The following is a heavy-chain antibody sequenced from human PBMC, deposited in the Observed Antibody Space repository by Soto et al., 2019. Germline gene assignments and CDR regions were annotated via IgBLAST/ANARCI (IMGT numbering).Heavy chain of an antibody. J-gene: IGHJ4*02. CDR1: GGTFSSYA. Sequence: QVQLVQSGAEVKKPGSSVKVSCKASGGTFSSYAISWVRQAPGQGLEWMGGIIPIFSTTNYAQKFQGRVTITADESTSTAYMELRRLRSADTAVYYCARLPVADLGRDYWGQGTRVTASS. D-gene: IGHD6-19*01. CDR3: ARLPVADLGRDY. V-gene: IGHV1-69*12. CDR2: IIPIFSTT.